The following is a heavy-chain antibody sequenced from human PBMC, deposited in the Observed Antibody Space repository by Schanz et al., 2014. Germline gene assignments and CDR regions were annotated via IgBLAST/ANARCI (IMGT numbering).Heavy chain of an antibody. V-gene: IGHV1-18*01. CDR3: ARDAADFYDILTEEDY. J-gene: IGHJ4*02. CDR1: GYTFTSYG. CDR2: MNPKTGNT. Sequence: QVQLVQSGAEVKKPGASVKVSCKASGYTFTSYGISWVRQAPGQGLEWMGWMNPKTGNTDHAQKFQGRVTITRDTSASTAYMELRSLRSDDTAVYYCARDAADFYDILTEEDYWGQGTLVTVSS. D-gene: IGHD3-9*01.